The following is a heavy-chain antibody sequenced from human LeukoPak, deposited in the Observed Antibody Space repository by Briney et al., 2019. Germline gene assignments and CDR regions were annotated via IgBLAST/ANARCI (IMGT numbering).Heavy chain of an antibody. D-gene: IGHD6-13*01. J-gene: IGHJ4*02. CDR2: IYYSGST. Sequence: PSETLSLTCTVSGGSISSSSYYWGWIRQPPGKGLEWIGSIYYSGSTYYNPSLKSRVTISVDTSKNQSSLKLSSVTAADTAVYYCARHERSRSLIAAADYWGQGTLVTVSS. CDR1: GGSISSSSYY. V-gene: IGHV4-39*01. CDR3: ARHERSRSLIAAADY.